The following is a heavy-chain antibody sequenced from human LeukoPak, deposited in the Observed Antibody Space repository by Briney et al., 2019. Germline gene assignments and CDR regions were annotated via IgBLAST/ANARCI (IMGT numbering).Heavy chain of an antibody. CDR1: GFTFSSYW. V-gene: IGHV3-7*03. D-gene: IGHD3-22*01. CDR2: IKQDGSEK. CDR3: AKVLKSYYYDSTGSAFDI. J-gene: IGHJ3*02. Sequence: GGSLRLSCAASGFTFSSYWMSWVRQAPGKGLEWVANIKQDGSEKYYVDSVKGRFTISRDNSKNTLYLQMNSLRAEDTAVYYCAKVLKSYYYDSTGSAFDIWGQGTMVTVSS.